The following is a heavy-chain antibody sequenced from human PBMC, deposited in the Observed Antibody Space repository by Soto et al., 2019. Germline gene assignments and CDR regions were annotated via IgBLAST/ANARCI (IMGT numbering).Heavy chain of an antibody. D-gene: IGHD3-16*01. CDR2: ISAYNGNT. CDR1: GYTPTNYD. V-gene: IGHV1-18*01. Sequence: QVPLVQSGPEVKKPGASVKVSCKTSGYTPTNYDIGWVRQAPGQGLEYMGWISAYNGNTNYARKPQDRVTLTTDTSPRTAYTALTTRQSADPAIHYCAPGLYPRGTFYAFDNWGQGTLVTVSS. J-gene: IGHJ4*02. CDR3: APGLYPRGTFYAFDN.